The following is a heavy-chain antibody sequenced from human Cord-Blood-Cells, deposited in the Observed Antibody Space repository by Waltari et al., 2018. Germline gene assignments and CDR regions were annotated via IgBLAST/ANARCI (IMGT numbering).Heavy chain of an antibody. CDR2: IYCGGIS. CDR3: AGGYSSSLYYYSGMDV. Sequence: EVQLVETGGGLIQPGGSLRLSCAASGFTVSSNYMSWVRQAPGKGLEWVLGIYCGGISYNAESVNGRFTIARDNSKHRLYLQMNSLGAEDTAVYYCAGGYSSSLYYYSGMDVWGQGTTVTVSS. J-gene: IGHJ6*01. CDR1: GFTVSSNY. D-gene: IGHD6-13*01. V-gene: IGHV3-53*02.